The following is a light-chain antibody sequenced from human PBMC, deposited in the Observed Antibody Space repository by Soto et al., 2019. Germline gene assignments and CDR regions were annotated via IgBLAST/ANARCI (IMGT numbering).Light chain of an antibody. J-gene: IGKJ5*01. CDR2: GAS. V-gene: IGKV3D-20*02. CDR3: QQRQYWPPIT. Sequence: EIVVTQSPATLSVSPGERVTLSCRASQSVSSSYLAWYQQKPGQAPRLLIYGASNRAPGIPARFSGSGSGTDFTLTISSLEPEDFAVYYCQQRQYWPPITFGQGTRLEIK. CDR1: QSVSSSY.